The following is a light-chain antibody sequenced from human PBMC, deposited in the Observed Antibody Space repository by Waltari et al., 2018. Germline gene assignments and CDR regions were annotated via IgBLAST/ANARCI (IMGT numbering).Light chain of an antibody. CDR3: QQYYITPYT. V-gene: IGKV4-1*01. CDR1: QSVLYSPNNKNQ. J-gene: IGKJ2*01. Sequence: DIVLTQSPDSLAVSLGERATINCKSSQSVLYSPNNKNQLAWYQQKPGHPPKLLIYCPSTRESGVPDRFSGSWSGTDFTLTISSLQAEDVAVYYCQQYYITPYTFGQGTKLEIK. CDR2: CPS.